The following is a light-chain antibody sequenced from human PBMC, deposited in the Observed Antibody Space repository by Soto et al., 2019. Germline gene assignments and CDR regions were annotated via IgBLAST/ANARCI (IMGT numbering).Light chain of an antibody. J-gene: IGLJ1*01. V-gene: IGLV2-14*01. Sequence: QSALTQPASVSGSPGQSITISCTGTSSDVGAYNYVYWYQQNPGTAPKLMLYDVNSRPSGVSTRFSGSKSGNTASLTISGLRAEAEADYYYCSFTSTSTPHVFGTGTKLTVL. CDR3: CSFTSTSTPHV. CDR1: SSDVGAYNY. CDR2: DVN.